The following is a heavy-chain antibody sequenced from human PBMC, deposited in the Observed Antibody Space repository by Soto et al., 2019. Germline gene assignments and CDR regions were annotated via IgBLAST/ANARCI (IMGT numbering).Heavy chain of an antibody. Sequence: SETLSLTCTVSGGSISSYYWSWIRQPPGKGLEWIGYIYYSGSTKYNPSLESRVTISVDTSKNQFSLKLSSVTAADTAIYYCARYSSFLSSYYMDVWGKGTTVTVSS. J-gene: IGHJ6*03. CDR1: GGSISSYY. V-gene: IGHV4-59*01. CDR3: ARYSSFLSSYYMDV. CDR2: IYYSGST. D-gene: IGHD6-6*01.